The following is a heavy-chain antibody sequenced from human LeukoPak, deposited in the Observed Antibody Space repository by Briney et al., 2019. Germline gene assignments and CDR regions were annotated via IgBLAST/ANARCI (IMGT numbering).Heavy chain of an antibody. J-gene: IGHJ4*01. CDR3: ARGTDILTGFLFRFDY. CDR1: GFTFSSYS. Sequence: GSLRLSCAASGFTFSSYSMNWVRQAPGKGLEWVSSIIGSSSYIYYADSVKGRFTISRDNAKNSLYLQMNSLRAEDTAVYYCARGTDILTGFLFRFDYWGQGTLVTVPS. D-gene: IGHD3-9*01. CDR2: IIGSSSYI. V-gene: IGHV3-21*01.